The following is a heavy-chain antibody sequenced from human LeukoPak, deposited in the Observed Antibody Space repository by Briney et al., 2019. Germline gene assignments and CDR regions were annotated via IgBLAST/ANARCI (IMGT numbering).Heavy chain of an antibody. Sequence: SETSLTCAVSGYPISSGYYWGWIRQPPGKGLEWIGSIYHSGSTYYNPSLKSRVTISVDTSKNQFSLKLSSVTAADTAVYYCARGHPTTVTTYYFDYWGQGTLVTVSS. J-gene: IGHJ4*02. CDR1: GYPISSGYY. V-gene: IGHV4-38-2*01. D-gene: IGHD4-17*01. CDR3: ARGHPTTVTTYYFDY. CDR2: IYHSGST.